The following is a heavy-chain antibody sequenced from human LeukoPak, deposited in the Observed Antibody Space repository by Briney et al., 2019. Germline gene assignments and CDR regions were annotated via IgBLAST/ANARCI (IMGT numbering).Heavy chain of an antibody. Sequence: SEPVSLTCTVSGGSIRSSSYYWGWIRQPPGKGLEWIGSIYYSGSTYYNAALKSRCTISVDTSKKQFSLKLNSVTAADTAVYFCARQVVAVAGSGYFDYWGQGTLVTVSS. CDR3: ARQVVAVAGSGYFDY. D-gene: IGHD6-19*01. CDR2: IYYSGST. V-gene: IGHV4-39*01. CDR1: GGSIRSSSYY. J-gene: IGHJ4*02.